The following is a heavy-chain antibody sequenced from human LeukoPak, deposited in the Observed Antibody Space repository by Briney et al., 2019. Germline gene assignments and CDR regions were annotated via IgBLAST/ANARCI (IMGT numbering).Heavy chain of an antibody. Sequence: PGGSLRLSCVASGLPIADFAMHWVRQAPGKGLDWVSLISGDGVNTFYADSVKGRFSISRNNSKNSLSLEMNSMRTEDTAMYYCARESGKFDYWGQGTLVAVSS. J-gene: IGHJ4*02. CDR2: ISGDGVNT. CDR1: GLPIADFA. V-gene: IGHV3-43*02. CDR3: ARESGKFDY.